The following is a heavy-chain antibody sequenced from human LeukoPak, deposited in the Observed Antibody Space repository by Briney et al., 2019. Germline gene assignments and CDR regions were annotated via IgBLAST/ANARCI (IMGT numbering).Heavy chain of an antibody. CDR2: ISGSGGST. J-gene: IGHJ5*02. D-gene: IGHD1-26*01. V-gene: IGHV3-23*01. CDR3: ARAGGSYVVDWFDP. CDR1: GFTFSSYA. Sequence: PGGSLRLSCAASGFTFSSYAMSWVRQAPGKGLEWVSAISGSGGSTYYADSVKGRFTISRDNSKDTLYLQMNSLRAEDTAVYYCARAGGSYVVDWFDPWGQGTLVTVSS.